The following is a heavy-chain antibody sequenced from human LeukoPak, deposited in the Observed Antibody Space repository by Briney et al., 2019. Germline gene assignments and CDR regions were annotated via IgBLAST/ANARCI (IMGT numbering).Heavy chain of an antibody. D-gene: IGHD1-26*01. CDR1: GYDFTTYW. Sequence: GESLKISCKISGYDFTTYWIGWVRQMPGKGLECMGIIWPGDSDTRYSPSFQDQVTISADKTISTVYLQWSSLKVSDTAIYYCARRGRGDWFDPWGRGTLVTVSS. CDR2: IWPGDSDT. V-gene: IGHV5-51*01. J-gene: IGHJ5*02. CDR3: ARRGRGDWFDP.